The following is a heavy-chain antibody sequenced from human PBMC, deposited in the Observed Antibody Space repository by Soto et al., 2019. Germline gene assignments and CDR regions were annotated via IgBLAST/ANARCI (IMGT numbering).Heavy chain of an antibody. CDR3: ARRSNSYDSSGYPLWYFDL. D-gene: IGHD3-22*01. CDR2: VYYSGST. J-gene: IGHJ2*01. Sequence: QVQLQESGPGLVKPSQTLSLTCTVSGGSISRGGYYWSWIRQHPGKGLEWIGYVYYSGSTYYNPCLMSRGTISVDTSKNQFSLKLSSVTAADTAVYYCARRSNSYDSSGYPLWYFDLWGRGTLVTVSS. V-gene: IGHV4-31*03. CDR1: GGSISRGGYY.